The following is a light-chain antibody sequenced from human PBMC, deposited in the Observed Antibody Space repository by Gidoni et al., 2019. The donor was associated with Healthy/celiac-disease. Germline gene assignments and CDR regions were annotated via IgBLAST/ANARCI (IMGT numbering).Light chain of an antibody. CDR1: SSDVGGYNY. Sequence: QSALTQPASVSGSPGQSIPISCTGTSSDVGGYNYVSWYQQHPGKAPKLMIYDVSNRPSGVSNRFSGSKSGNTASLTISGLQAEDEADHYCSSYTSSSTYVFGTGTKVTXL. CDR2: DVS. J-gene: IGLJ1*01. V-gene: IGLV2-14*01. CDR3: SSYTSSSTYV.